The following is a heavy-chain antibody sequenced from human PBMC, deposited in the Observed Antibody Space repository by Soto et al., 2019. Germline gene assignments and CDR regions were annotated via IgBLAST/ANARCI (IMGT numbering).Heavy chain of an antibody. CDR2: MNPNSGNG. CDR1: GYAFSNND. V-gene: IGHV1-8*01. CDR3: ARMATSGTLNWFDP. Sequence: ASVKVSCKASGYAFSNNDISWVRQATGQALEWMGWMNPNSGNGGYAQKFQGRVTMTRDTSTSTAYMELSSLASDDTAIYYCARMATSGTLNWFDPWGQGTLVTVSS. J-gene: IGHJ5*02.